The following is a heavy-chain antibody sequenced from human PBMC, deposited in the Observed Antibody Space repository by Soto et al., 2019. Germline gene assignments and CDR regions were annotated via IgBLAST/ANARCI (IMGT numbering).Heavy chain of an antibody. Sequence: GSLRLSCSASGFTFSSYAMHWVRQAPGKGLEYVSAISSNGGSTYYADSVKGRFTISRDNSKNTLYLQMSSLRAEDTAVYYCVKTDGYNSFDYWGQGTLVTVSS. CDR2: ISSNGGST. CDR3: VKTDGYNSFDY. D-gene: IGHD5-12*01. CDR1: GFTFSSYA. V-gene: IGHV3-64D*06. J-gene: IGHJ4*02.